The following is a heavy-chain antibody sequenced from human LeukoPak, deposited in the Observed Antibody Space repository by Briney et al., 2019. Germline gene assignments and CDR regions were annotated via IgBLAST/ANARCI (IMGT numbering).Heavy chain of an antibody. J-gene: IGHJ4*02. CDR1: GFTFSSYS. CDR2: IISSSSYI. D-gene: IGHD2-15*01. V-gene: IGHV3-21*01. Sequence: GGSLRLSCAASGFTFSSYSMNWVRQAPGKGLEWVSSIISSSSYIYYADSVKGRFTISRDNAKNSLYLQMNSLRAEDTAVYYCARVAVWYCSGGSCYPPDYWGQGTLVTVPS. CDR3: ARVAVWYCSGGSCYPPDY.